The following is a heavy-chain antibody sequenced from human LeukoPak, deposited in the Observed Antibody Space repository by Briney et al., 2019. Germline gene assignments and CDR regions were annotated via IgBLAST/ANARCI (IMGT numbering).Heavy chain of an antibody. CDR2: IKRGGSVE. Sequence: GGSLTLTCIAYGFTFSSYCMTWLRQAPGQGLEWVVNIKRGGSVEHYMDAVKCRFTISRDNAKHSLYLQVDNRGAEDTAVYYCARDLTPDCTNGVCFDAFDSWGQGTVVSDSS. V-gene: IGHV3-7*01. CDR1: GFTFSSYC. CDR3: ARDLTPDCTNGVCFDAFDS. D-gene: IGHD2-8*01. J-gene: IGHJ3*02.